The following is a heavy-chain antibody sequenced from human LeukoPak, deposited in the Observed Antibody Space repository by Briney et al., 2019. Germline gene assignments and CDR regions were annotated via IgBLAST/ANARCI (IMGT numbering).Heavy chain of an antibody. V-gene: IGHV3-23*01. Sequence: GGSLRLSCAASGFTFSSYAMSWVRQAPGKGLEWVSAISGSGGSTYYADSVKGRFTISRDNSKNTLYLQMNSLRAEDTAVYYCAKLSRSYPIYHLDYWGQGTLVTVSS. CDR1: GFTFSSYA. J-gene: IGHJ4*02. CDR2: ISGSGGST. CDR3: AKLSRSYPIYHLDY. D-gene: IGHD1-26*01.